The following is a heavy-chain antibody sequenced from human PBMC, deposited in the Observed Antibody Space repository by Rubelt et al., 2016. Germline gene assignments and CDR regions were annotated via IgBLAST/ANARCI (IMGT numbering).Heavy chain of an antibody. D-gene: IGHD3-10*01. Sequence: AWNWIRQSPSRGLEWLGRTYYRSIWYSDSAVSVKSRITINADTSKNQFSLQLNSVTPEDTAVYYCGRGSGGSYYVFDYWGQGTLVTVSS. J-gene: IGHJ4*02. CDR2: TYYRSIWYS. CDR3: GRGSGGSYYVFDY. V-gene: IGHV6-1*01. CDR1: A.